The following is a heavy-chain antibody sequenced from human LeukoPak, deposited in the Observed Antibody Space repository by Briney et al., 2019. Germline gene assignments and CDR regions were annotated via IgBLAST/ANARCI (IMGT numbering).Heavy chain of an antibody. J-gene: IGHJ3*02. V-gene: IGHV3-66*01. Sequence: PGGSLRLSCAASGITVSSNHMSWVRQAPGKGLEWVAVLHSGGSTQYADSVKGRFTISRDNSKNTLYLQMNSLRAEDTAIYYCAREISSGYYYGDAFDIWGQGTMVTVSS. CDR1: GITVSSNH. CDR2: LHSGGST. D-gene: IGHD3-22*01. CDR3: AREISSGYYYGDAFDI.